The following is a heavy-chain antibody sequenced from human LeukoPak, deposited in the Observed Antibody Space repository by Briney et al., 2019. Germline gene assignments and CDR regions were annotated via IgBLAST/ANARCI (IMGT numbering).Heavy chain of an antibody. J-gene: IGHJ4*02. CDR3: ARDGLWLDY. CDR1: GGSISSSSYY. Sequence: SETLSLTCTVSGGSISSSSYYWGWIRQPPGKGLEWIGSIYYSGCTYYNPSLKSRVTISVDTSKNQFSLKLSSVTAADTAVYYCARDGLWLDYWGQGTLVTVSS. CDR2: IYYSGCT. V-gene: IGHV4-39*07. D-gene: IGHD3-10*01.